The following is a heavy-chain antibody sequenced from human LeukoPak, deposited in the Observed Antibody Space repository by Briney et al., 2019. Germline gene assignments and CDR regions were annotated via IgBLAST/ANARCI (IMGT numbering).Heavy chain of an antibody. J-gene: IGHJ4*02. CDR3: TRPDDSSGYYHPN. D-gene: IGHD3-22*01. CDR1: GFVFSGSA. Sequence: GGSLRLSCAASGFVFSGSAMLWVRQASGSGLEWVGRIRSKAKSYATDYAASVKGRFTISRDDSKNTAYLQMSNLKTEDTAVYYCTRPDDSSGYYHPNWGQGTLVTVSS. V-gene: IGHV3-73*01. CDR2: IRSKAKSYAT.